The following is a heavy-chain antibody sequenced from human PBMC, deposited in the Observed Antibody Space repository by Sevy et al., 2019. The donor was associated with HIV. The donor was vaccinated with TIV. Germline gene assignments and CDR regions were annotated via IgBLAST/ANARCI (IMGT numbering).Heavy chain of an antibody. D-gene: IGHD2-21*01. CDR2: ISWNSRNI. CDR3: AKDINRGCDGVNCYSYYYYFYGLDV. Sequence: GGSLRLTCAASGFPFNDHAMHWVRLVPGKGLEWVSGISWNSRNIGYADSVKGRLTISRDNTRHSVYLEMHSLRPEDTALYYCAKDINRGCDGVNCYSYYYYFYGLDVWGQGTTVTVSS. V-gene: IGHV3-9*01. J-gene: IGHJ6*02. CDR1: GFPFNDHA.